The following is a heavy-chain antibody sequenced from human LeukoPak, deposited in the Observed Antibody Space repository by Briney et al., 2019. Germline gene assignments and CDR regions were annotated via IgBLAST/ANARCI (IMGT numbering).Heavy chain of an antibody. V-gene: IGHV4-61*01. J-gene: IGHJ4*02. Sequence: SETLSLTCTVSGGSISSSPYYWSWIRQPPGKGLEWIGYIYYSGSTNYNPSLKSRVTISVDTSKNQFSLKLSSVTAADTAVYYCASALAVAGFYFDYWGQGTLVTVSS. D-gene: IGHD6-19*01. CDR1: GGSISSSPYY. CDR2: IYYSGST. CDR3: ASALAVAGFYFDY.